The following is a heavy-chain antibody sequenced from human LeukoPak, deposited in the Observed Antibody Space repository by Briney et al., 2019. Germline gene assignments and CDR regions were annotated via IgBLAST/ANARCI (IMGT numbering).Heavy chain of an antibody. J-gene: IGHJ4*02. CDR1: GFTFSTYG. CDR3: AREEGADGTSGINS. V-gene: IGHV3-33*01. D-gene: IGHD4-23*01. Sequence: PGGSLRLSYAASGFTFSTYGMHWVRQAPGKGLEWVSDIWYNGNNKYYADSVKGRFTISRDNSKKTVYLQMNSLRVEDTAVYYCAREEGADGTSGINSWGQGTLVIVSS. CDR2: IWYNGNNK.